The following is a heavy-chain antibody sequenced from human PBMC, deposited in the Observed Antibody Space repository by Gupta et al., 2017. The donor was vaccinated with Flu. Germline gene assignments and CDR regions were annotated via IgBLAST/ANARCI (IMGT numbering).Heavy chain of an antibody. J-gene: IGHJ4*02. Sequence: YYMHWVQQAPGKGLEWMGLVDHEDGETIYAEKGQGRVTITADTSTDTAYMELSSMRSEDTAVYYCATVSRRWELMGQGGYWGQGNLVTVSS. V-gene: IGHV1-69-2*01. CDR3: ATVSRRWELMGQGGY. CDR1: YY. D-gene: IGHD1-26*01. CDR2: VDHEDGET.